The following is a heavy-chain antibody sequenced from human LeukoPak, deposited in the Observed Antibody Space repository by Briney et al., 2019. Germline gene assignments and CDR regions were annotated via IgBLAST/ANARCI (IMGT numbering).Heavy chain of an antibody. CDR2: IKQDGSEK. Sequence: GGSLRLSCAASGFTFSSYWMSWVRQAPGKGLEWVANIKQDGSEKYYVDSVKGRFTISRDNAKNSLYLQMSSLRAEDTAVYYCARDPDIAAAGSAFDIWGQGTMVTVSS. CDR1: GFTFSSYW. D-gene: IGHD6-13*01. CDR3: ARDPDIAAAGSAFDI. V-gene: IGHV3-7*03. J-gene: IGHJ3*02.